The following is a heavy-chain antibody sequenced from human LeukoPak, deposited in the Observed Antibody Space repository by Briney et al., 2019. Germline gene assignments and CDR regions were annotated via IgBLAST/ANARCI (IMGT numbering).Heavy chain of an antibody. CDR3: ARGSWVDY. CDR1: GVAISDYF. J-gene: IGHJ4*02. V-gene: IGHV4-4*07. Sequence: SETLSLTCSVSGVAISDYFWSWIRQPAGRDLEWIGRISTTGSTYFNPSLQSRVRMSVDTSKNQFSLKLSSVTAADTAVYYCARGSWVDYWGQGTLVTVSS. CDR2: ISTTGST. D-gene: IGHD6-13*01.